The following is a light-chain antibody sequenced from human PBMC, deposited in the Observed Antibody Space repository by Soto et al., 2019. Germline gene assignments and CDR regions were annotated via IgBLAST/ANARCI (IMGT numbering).Light chain of an antibody. V-gene: IGLV2-14*01. CDR2: EVS. J-gene: IGLJ1*01. CDR1: SSDIGYYNY. CDR3: TSYTLTSTLHV. Sequence: QSALPQAASVSGSHGQPITISCTGPSSDIGYYNYVSWYQHHPGKAPKLIIYEVSNRPSGVSNRFSASKSGNTASLTISGLQAEDEADYYCTSYTLTSTLHVFGTGTKRTVL.